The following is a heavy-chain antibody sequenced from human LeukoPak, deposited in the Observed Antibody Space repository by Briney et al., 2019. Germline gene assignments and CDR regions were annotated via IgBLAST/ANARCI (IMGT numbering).Heavy chain of an antibody. CDR3: ARLLVRGIESFFDS. J-gene: IGHJ4*02. CDR1: GGSISRDY. V-gene: IGHV4-4*09. D-gene: IGHD3-10*01. Sequence: PSETLSLTCNVSGGSISRDYWSWIRQPPGKTLEYLGYIHPRGQTNYNPSLNNRVVIAVDTAKNQFSLELSSMTAADTAVYFCARLLVRGIESFFDSWGQGALVTVSS. CDR2: IHPRGQT.